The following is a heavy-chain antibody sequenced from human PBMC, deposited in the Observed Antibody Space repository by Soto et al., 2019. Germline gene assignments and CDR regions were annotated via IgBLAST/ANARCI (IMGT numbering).Heavy chain of an antibody. V-gene: IGHV1-3*01. D-gene: IGHD3-9*01. CDR2: INAGNGNA. Sequence: QVQLVQSGAEVKKPGASVKVSCKASGHTFTNYAMHWVRQAPGQRLEWMGWINAGNGNAKYSQKFQGRVTITRDTSASTDYMELSSLRSEDTAVYSCAILRYFGEGMGFDPWGQGTLVTVSS. J-gene: IGHJ5*02. CDR1: GHTFTNYA. CDR3: AILRYFGEGMGFDP.